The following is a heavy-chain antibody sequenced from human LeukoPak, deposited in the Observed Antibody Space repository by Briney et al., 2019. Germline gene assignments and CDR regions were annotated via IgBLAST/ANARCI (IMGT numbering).Heavy chain of an antibody. J-gene: IGHJ6*04. D-gene: IGHD2-2*01. V-gene: IGHV1-18*04. CDR1: GYTCTSYG. CDR3: ARDAIVVVPAAIVGMDV. CDR2: ISAYNGNT. Sequence: ASVKVSCKASGYTCTSYGISWVRQAPGQGLEWMGWISAYNGNTNYAQKLQGRVTMTTDTSTSTAYMELRSLRSDDTAVYYCARDAIVVVPAAIVGMDVWGKGTTVTVSS.